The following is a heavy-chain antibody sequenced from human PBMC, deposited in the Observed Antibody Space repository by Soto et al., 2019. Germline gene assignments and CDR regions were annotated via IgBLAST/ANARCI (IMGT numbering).Heavy chain of an antibody. Sequence: ETLSLTCSVSGGSVSSGSFHWSWIRQPPGKGLQFIGSIFYNGTANYSPSLRNRVSISIDTSQSQFFLQLISVAAADTAVYYCARIGGWYDIDFWGQGSLVTVSS. CDR3: ARIGGWYDIDF. D-gene: IGHD6-19*01. CDR1: GGSVSSGSFH. CDR2: IFYNGTA. V-gene: IGHV4-61*01. J-gene: IGHJ4*02.